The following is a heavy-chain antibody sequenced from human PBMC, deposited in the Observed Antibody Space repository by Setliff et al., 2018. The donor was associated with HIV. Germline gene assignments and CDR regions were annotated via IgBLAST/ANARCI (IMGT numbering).Heavy chain of an antibody. CDR2: IIPIFGTP. CDR1: GDIFSDYA. J-gene: IGHJ6*02. Sequence: GASVKVFCKASGDIFSDYAISWVRQAPGQGLEWVGGIIPIFGTPSYAQKFQGRVTITADESTTTAYMELTSLRSEDTAIYYCARGLVEMAYYGMDVWGQGTTVTVSS. V-gene: IGHV1-69*13. D-gene: IGHD3-16*01. CDR3: ARGLVEMAYYGMDV.